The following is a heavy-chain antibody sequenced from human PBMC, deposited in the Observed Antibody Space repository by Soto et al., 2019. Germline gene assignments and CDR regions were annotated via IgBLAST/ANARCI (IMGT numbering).Heavy chain of an antibody. CDR2: IAVGSGDT. J-gene: IGHJ4*02. V-gene: IGHV1-58*01. D-gene: IGHD2-2*01. Sequence: ASVKVSCKTSGLTFSNSAVQWVRQARGQRLEWIGWIAVGSGDTKYAQNFQERVTITRDMSTSTAYMELSSLRSEDTAIYYCAAPPNRHAYHHDYWGQGTLVTVSS. CDR3: AAPPNRHAYHHDY. CDR1: GLTFSNSA.